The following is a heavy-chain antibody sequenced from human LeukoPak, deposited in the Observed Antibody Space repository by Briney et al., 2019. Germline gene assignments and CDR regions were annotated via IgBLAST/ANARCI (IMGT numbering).Heavy chain of an antibody. D-gene: IGHD5-18*01. CDR3: ARTRVDTAMGIDY. J-gene: IGHJ4*02. CDR1: GGSISSGGYY. CDR2: IYYSGST. Sequence: PSETLSLTCTVSGGSISSGGYYWSWIRQHPGKGLEWIGYIYYSGSTYYNPSLKSRVTISVDTSKNQFSLKLSSVTAADTAVYYCARTRVDTAMGIDYWGQGTLVTVSS. V-gene: IGHV4-31*03.